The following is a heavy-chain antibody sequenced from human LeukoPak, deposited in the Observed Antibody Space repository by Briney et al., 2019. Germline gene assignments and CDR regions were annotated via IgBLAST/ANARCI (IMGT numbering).Heavy chain of an antibody. CDR2: IFYRGTT. V-gene: IGHV4-59*01. J-gene: IGHJ4*02. CDR1: DGSISSDY. CDR3: ARAAVKYGSGSYPLDY. D-gene: IGHD3-10*01. Sequence: SETLSLTCAVSDGSISSDYWTWIRQPPGKGLQWLGYIFYRGTTNYNTSLKSRATISVDTSKSQFSLYLSSVTAADTAVYYCARAAVKYGSGSYPLDYWGQGTLVTVSS.